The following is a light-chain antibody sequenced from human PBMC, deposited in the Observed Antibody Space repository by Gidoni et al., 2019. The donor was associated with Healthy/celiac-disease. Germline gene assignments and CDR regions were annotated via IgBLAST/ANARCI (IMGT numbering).Light chain of an antibody. CDR2: AAS. Sequence: DTQMTQSPSPLSASVGDRVTITCRASQSISSYVNWYQQKPGKAPKLLIYAASSLQSGVPSRFSGSGSGTDFTLTISSLQTEDVATYYCQQSYSTPRTFGGGTKVEIK. CDR1: QSISSY. V-gene: IGKV1-39*01. CDR3: QQSYSTPRT. J-gene: IGKJ4*01.